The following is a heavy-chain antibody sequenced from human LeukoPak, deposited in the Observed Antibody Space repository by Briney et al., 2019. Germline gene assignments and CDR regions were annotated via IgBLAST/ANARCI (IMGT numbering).Heavy chain of an antibody. CDR2: ISWNSRSI. CDR1: GFTFDDYA. J-gene: IGHJ4*02. Sequence: PGRSLRLSCAASGFTFDDYAMHWVRQAPGKGLEWVSDISWNSRSIGSAASVKGRFTISRDNAKNSLYLQMNSLRAEDMALYYCAKGGYSISSRFDYWGQGTLVIVSS. V-gene: IGHV3-9*03. D-gene: IGHD6-6*01. CDR3: AKGGYSISSRFDY.